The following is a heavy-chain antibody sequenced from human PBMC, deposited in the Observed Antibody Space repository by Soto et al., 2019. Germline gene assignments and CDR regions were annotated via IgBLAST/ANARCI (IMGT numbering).Heavy chain of an antibody. CDR1: GFSLSTSGVG. CDR2: IYWDDDK. D-gene: IGHD6-13*01. Sequence: SGPTLVKPTQTLTLTCTFSGFSLSTSGVGVGWIRQPPGKALEWLTLIYWDDDKRYSPSLKSRLTITKDTSKNQVVLTLTNMDPVDTATYYCAHLSSSWLFDYWGQGTLVTVSS. J-gene: IGHJ4*02. CDR3: AHLSSSWLFDY. V-gene: IGHV2-5*02.